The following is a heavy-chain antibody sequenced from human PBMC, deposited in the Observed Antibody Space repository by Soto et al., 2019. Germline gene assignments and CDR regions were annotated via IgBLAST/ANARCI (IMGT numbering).Heavy chain of an antibody. V-gene: IGHV4-4*02. CDR1: SGSISSSNW. J-gene: IGHJ6*03. CDR2: IYHSGST. CDR3: ARAPRPPTDFVDYEMPLYYYYYYMDV. Sequence: SETLSLTCAVSSGSISSSNWWSWVRQPPGKGLEWIGEIYHSGSTNYNPSLKSRVTISVDKSKNQFSLKLSSVTAADTAVYYYARAPRPPTDFVDYEMPLYYYYYYMDVWGKGTTVTVSS. D-gene: IGHD4-17*01.